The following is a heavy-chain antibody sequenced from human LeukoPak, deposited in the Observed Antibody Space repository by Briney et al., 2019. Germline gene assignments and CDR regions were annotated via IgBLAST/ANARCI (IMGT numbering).Heavy chain of an antibody. CDR1: GYTFTSYG. Sequence: ASVKVSCKASGYTFTSYGISWVRQAPGHGLEWMGWISAYTENTNYAQNFQGRVIMTTDTSTTTAYMELRSLRSDDTAVYYCARWVIRADVFDIWGQGTMVTASS. D-gene: IGHD3-16*02. CDR2: ISAYTENT. J-gene: IGHJ3*02. V-gene: IGHV1-18*01. CDR3: ARWVIRADVFDI.